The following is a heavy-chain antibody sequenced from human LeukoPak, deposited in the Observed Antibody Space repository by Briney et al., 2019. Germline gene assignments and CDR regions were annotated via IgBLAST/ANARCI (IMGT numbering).Heavy chain of an antibody. V-gene: IGHV3-64D*09. D-gene: IGHD4-23*01. CDR1: GFTFSSYA. J-gene: IGHJ4*02. Sequence: GGSLRLSCSASGFTFSSYAMHWVRQAPGKGLEYVSAISSNGGSTYYADSVKGRFTISRDNSENTLYLQMSSLRAEDTAVYYCVKDDYGGNGVFDYWGQGTLVSVCS. CDR3: VKDDYGGNGVFDY. CDR2: ISSNGGST.